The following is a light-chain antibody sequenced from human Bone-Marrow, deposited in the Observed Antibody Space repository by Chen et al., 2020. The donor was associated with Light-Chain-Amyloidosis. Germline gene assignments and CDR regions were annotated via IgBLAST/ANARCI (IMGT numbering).Light chain of an antibody. J-gene: IGLJ3*02. V-gene: IGLV3-21*02. CDR3: QVWDRSSDRPV. CDR2: DDS. CDR1: NIGSTS. Sequence: SYVLTQPSSGSVAPGPMATIACGGNNIGSTSVHWYQQTPGQAPLLVVYDDSDRPSGIPERLSGSNSGNTATLTISRVEAGDEADYYCQVWDRSSDRPVFGGGTKLTVI.